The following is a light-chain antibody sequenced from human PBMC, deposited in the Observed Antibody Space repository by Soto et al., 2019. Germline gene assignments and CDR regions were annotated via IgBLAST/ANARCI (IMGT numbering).Light chain of an antibody. J-gene: IGKJ2*01. CDR2: GAS. CDR3: QQYNSWPYT. Sequence: EMVMTQSPATLSVSPGKRATLSCRASQSVTNNLAWYQQKPGQAPRLLIYGASTRASGIPARFSGSGSGTEFTLTISSLQSEDFAVYSCQQYNSWPYTFGQGTKLEIK. V-gene: IGKV3-15*01. CDR1: QSVTNN.